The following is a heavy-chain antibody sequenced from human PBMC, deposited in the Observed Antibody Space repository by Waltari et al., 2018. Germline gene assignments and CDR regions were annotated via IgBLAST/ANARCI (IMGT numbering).Heavy chain of an antibody. V-gene: IGHV1-24*01. D-gene: IGHD5-12*01. CDR3: ATDPSRDGYNQPEDY. CDR2: FDPEDGET. J-gene: IGHJ4*02. Sequence: QVQLVQSGAEVKKPGASVKVSRTVSGSTPTELAMPWVRQAPGKGLEWMGGFDPEDGETIYAQKFQGRVTMTEDTSTDTAYMELSSLRSEDTAVYYCATDPSRDGYNQPEDYWGQGTLVTVSS. CDR1: GSTPTELA.